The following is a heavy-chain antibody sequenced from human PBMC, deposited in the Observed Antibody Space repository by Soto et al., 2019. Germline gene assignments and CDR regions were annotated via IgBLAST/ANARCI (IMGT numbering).Heavy chain of an antibody. CDR2: VSSSGTTM. CDR1: GFTFSDYD. J-gene: IGHJ4*02. CDR3: ARMGPRAARPSY. V-gene: IGHV3-11*01. Sequence: QVQLAESGGGLVEPGGYLRISCAASGFTFSDYDMSWIHQSPGKGLEWVSFVSSSGTTMYFADSVKGRFTISRDNAKNSLYLQMNSLRAEDTAVYYCARMGPRAARPSYWGQGTLVTVSS. D-gene: IGHD6-6*01.